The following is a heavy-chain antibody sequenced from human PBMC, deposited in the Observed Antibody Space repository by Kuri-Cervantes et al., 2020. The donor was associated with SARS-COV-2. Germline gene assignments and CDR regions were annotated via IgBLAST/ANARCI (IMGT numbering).Heavy chain of an antibody. J-gene: IGHJ4*02. Sequence: GEFLKISCAASGFTFSSYSMNWVRQAPGKGLEWVSSISSSSSYIYYADSVKGRFTISRDNAKNSLYLQMNSLRAEDTAVYYCARGLWGIQYYFDYWGQGTLVTVSS. CDR3: ARGLWGIQYYFDY. V-gene: IGHV3-21*01. CDR2: ISSSSSYI. CDR1: GFTFSSYS. D-gene: IGHD7-27*01.